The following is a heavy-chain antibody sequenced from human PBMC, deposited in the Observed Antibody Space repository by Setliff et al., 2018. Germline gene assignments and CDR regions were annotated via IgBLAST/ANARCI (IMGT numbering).Heavy chain of an antibody. V-gene: IGHV1-8*02. CDR2: MNPNSGNT. CDR3: ARAELLWFGGFDP. Sequence: GASVKVSCKASGYTFTSYDINWVRQATGQGLEWMGWMNPNSGNTGYAQKFQGRVTMTRNTSISTAYMELSSLRSEDTAAYYCARAELLWFGGFDPWGQGTLVTVSS. D-gene: IGHD3-10*01. CDR1: GYTFTSYD. J-gene: IGHJ5*02.